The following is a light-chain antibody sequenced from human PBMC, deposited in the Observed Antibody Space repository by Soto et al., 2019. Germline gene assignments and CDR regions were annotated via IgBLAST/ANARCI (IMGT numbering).Light chain of an antibody. CDR1: SSNIGSNP. J-gene: IGLJ3*02. CDR2: SDN. CDR3: AVWDDSLNGRV. Sequence: QSVLTQPPSASGTPGQSVTISCSGSSSNIGSNPVNWYQQLPGTAPKLLIFSDNQRPSGVPDRVSGSKSGTSASLAISGLQSEDEADYYCAVWDDSLNGRVFGGGTKLTVL. V-gene: IGLV1-44*01.